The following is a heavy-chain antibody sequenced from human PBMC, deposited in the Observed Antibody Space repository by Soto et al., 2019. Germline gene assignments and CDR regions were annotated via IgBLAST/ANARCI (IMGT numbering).Heavy chain of an antibody. CDR2: IIPIFGTA. J-gene: IGHJ6*02. CDR3: ARDGSGSYSGAKGGMDV. D-gene: IGHD3-10*01. Sequence: QVQLVQSGAEVKKPGSSVKVSCKASGGTFSSYAISWVRQAPGQGLEWMGGIIPIFGTANYAQKFQGRVTITADESTSTAYMELSSLRSEDTAVYCCARDGSGSYSGAKGGMDVWGQGTTVTVSS. CDR1: GGTFSSYA. V-gene: IGHV1-69*12.